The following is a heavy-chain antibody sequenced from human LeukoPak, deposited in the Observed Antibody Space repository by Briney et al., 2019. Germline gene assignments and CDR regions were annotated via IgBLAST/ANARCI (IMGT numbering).Heavy chain of an antibody. CDR3: AATNGRIGELYAFDI. D-gene: IGHD3-10*01. J-gene: IGHJ3*02. V-gene: IGHV1-58*02. Sequence: SVKVSCKASGFTFTSSAMQWVRQARGQRLEWIGWIVVGSGNTNYAQKFQERVTITRDMSTSTAYMELSSLRSEDTAVYYCAATNGRIGELYAFDIWGQGTMVTVSS. CDR2: IVVGSGNT. CDR1: GFTFTSSA.